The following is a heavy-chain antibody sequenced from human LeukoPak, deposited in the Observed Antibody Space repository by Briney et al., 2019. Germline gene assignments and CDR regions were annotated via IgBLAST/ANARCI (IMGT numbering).Heavy chain of an antibody. J-gene: IGHJ4*02. Sequence: GGSLRLSCAASGFTFSRYWMSWVRQAPGKGLECVANIKHDGSETFYVDSVKGRFTISRDNAKNSLYVQMNSLGAEDTAVYYCARGDDYGDYKHDYFDYWGQGTLVTVSS. CDR2: IKHDGSET. V-gene: IGHV3-7*01. CDR1: GFTFSRYW. D-gene: IGHD4-17*01. CDR3: ARGDDYGDYKHDYFDY.